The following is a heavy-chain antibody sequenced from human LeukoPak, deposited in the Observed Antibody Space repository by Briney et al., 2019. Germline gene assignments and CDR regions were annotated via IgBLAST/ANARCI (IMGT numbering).Heavy chain of an antibody. D-gene: IGHD3-10*01. V-gene: IGHV3-30*04. CDR1: GFTFSSYA. CDR2: ISYDGSNK. Sequence: GGSLRLSCAASGFTFSSYAMHWVRQAPGKGLEWVAVISYDGSNKYYADSEKGRFTISRDNAKNSLYLQMNSLRAEDTAVYYCASIFYGSGRALDYWGQGTLVTVSS. CDR3: ASIFYGSGRALDY. J-gene: IGHJ4*02.